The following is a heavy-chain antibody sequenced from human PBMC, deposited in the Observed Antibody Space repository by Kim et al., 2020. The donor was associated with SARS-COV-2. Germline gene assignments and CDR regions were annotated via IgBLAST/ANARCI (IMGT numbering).Heavy chain of an antibody. Sequence: GGSLRLSCAASGFTFDDYAMHWVRQAPGKGLEWVSGISWNSGSIGYADSVKGRFTISRDNAKNSLYLQMNSLRAEDTALYYCAKDIGFGELRYFDYWGQG. J-gene: IGHJ4*02. CDR2: ISWNSGSI. CDR1: GFTFDDYA. CDR3: AKDIGFGELRYFDY. V-gene: IGHV3-9*01. D-gene: IGHD3-10*01.